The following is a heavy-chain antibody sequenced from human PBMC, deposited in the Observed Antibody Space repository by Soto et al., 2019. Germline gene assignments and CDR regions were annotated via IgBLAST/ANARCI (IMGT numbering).Heavy chain of an antibody. CDR2: IGIGSSTK. D-gene: IGHD3-22*01. J-gene: IGHJ3*01. CDR1: GFTFRNYG. V-gene: IGHV3-48*01. CDR3: ARDQLYYNDISGRPLNAFDV. Sequence: PGGSLRLSCAASGFTFRNYGMNWVRQAPGKGLEWVSYIGIGSSTKYYADTVKGRFTISRDNAKNSLYLQINSLRADDTAVYYCARDQLYYNDISGRPLNAFDVWGQGTMVTVSS.